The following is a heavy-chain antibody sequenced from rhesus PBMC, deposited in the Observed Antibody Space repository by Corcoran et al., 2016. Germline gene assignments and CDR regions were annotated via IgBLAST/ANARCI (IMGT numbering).Heavy chain of an antibody. V-gene: IGHV4-173*01. D-gene: IGHD6-31*01. Sequence: QLQLQESGPGLVKPSETPSLTCAVSGGSISSNYWSWIRQPPGKGLEWSGRISGSGGSPDYNPSPKSRVTISTDTSKNQFSLKLSSVTAADTAVYYCARWGQRLVFDYWGQGVLVTVSS. CDR3: ARWGQRLVFDY. CDR1: GGSISSNY. J-gene: IGHJ4*01. CDR2: ISGSGGSP.